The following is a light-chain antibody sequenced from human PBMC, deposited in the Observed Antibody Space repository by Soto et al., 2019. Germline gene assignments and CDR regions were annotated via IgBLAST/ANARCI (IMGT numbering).Light chain of an antibody. V-gene: IGKV3-20*01. CDR1: QSVSSN. CDR3: QQYGSSPGT. Sequence: EIVMTQSPATLSVSPGERATLSCRASQSVSSNLAWYQQKPGQAPRLLIYGASSRATGIPDRFSGSGSGTDFTLTISRLEPEDLAVYYCQQYGSSPGTFGQGTKVDIK. J-gene: IGKJ1*01. CDR2: GAS.